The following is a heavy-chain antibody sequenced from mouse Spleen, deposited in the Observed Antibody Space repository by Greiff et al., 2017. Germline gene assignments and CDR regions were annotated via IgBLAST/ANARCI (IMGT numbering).Heavy chain of an antibody. D-gene: IGHD2-1*01. Sequence: QVQLQPSGAELVRPGTSVKVSCKASGYAFTNYLIEWVKQRPGQGLEWIGVINPGSGGTNYNEKFKGKATLTADKSSSTAYMQLSSLTSDDSAVYFCARGYGNPAWFAYWGQGTLVTVSA. CDR1: GYAFTNYL. J-gene: IGHJ3*01. CDR2: INPGSGGT. CDR3: ARGYGNPAWFAY. V-gene: IGHV1-54*01.